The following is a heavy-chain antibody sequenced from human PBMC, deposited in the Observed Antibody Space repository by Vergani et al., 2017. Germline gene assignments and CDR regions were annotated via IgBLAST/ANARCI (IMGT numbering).Heavy chain of an antibody. CDR2: INSDGSST. V-gene: IGHV3-74*01. CDR3: AREADYGSGTASEIDY. CDR1: GFTFSSYW. D-gene: IGHD3-10*01. Sequence: EVQLVESGGGLVQPGGSLRLSCAASGFTFSSYWMHWVRQAPGKGLVWVSRINSDGSSTRYADSVTGRFTISRDNAKNPLYLQMNSLRAEDTAVYYCAREADYGSGTASEIDYWGQGTLVTVSS. J-gene: IGHJ4*02.